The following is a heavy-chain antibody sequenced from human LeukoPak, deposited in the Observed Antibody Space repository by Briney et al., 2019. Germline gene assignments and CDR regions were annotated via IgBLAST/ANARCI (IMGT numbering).Heavy chain of an antibody. Sequence: SETLSLTCTVSGGSISSYYWSWIRQPAGKGLEWIGRIYTSGSTNYNPSFKSRVTMSVDTSKNQFSLKLSSVTAADTAVYYCARDLAAAGTRWFDPWGQGTLVTVSS. CDR2: IYTSGST. J-gene: IGHJ5*02. D-gene: IGHD6-13*01. V-gene: IGHV4-4*07. CDR1: GGSISSYY. CDR3: ARDLAAAGTRWFDP.